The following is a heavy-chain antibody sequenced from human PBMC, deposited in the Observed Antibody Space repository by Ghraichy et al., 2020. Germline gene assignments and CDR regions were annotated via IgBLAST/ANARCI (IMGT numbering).Heavy chain of an antibody. D-gene: IGHD3-22*01. CDR1: GDSINSPLYY. CDR2: IYHDGST. J-gene: IGHJ6*02. V-gene: IGHV4-39*01. CDR3: ARSIDDYDPTAAMDV. Sequence: SETLSLTCSVSGDSINSPLYYWVWIRQPPGKGLEWIGSIYHDGSTYYNPSLKSRVTISVDTSKNQFSLKMNSVTAADTAVYYCARSIDDYDPTAAMDVWGQGTTVTVSS.